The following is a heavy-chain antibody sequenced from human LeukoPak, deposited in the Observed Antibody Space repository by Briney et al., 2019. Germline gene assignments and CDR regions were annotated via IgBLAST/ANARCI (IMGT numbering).Heavy chain of an antibody. V-gene: IGHV4-30-2*01. CDR3: ARWNDYGDYVGDAFDI. CDR1: GGSISSGGYY. CDR2: IYHSGST. D-gene: IGHD4-17*01. Sequence: SETLSLTCTVSGGSISSGGYYWSWIRQPPGKGLEWIGYIYHSGSTYYNPSLKSRVTISVDRSKNQFSLKLSSVTAADTAVYYCARWNDYGDYVGDAFDIWGQGTMVTVSS. J-gene: IGHJ3*02.